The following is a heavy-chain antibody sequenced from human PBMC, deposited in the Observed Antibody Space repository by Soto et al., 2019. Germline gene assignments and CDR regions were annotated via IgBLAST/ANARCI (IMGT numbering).Heavy chain of an antibody. J-gene: IGHJ6*02. CDR3: ARDGQQMAPYTMDV. D-gene: IGHD6-13*01. CDR2: VWSDGVTR. Sequence: QVQVVESGGGVVQPGTSLRLSCVASGFRFSHHAMHWVRQAPGKGLEWLAQVWSDGVTRYYADSAKGRFTISRDNSKDTVYLQMNSLTSEDTALYYCARDGQQMAPYTMDVWGQGTTVTVSS. V-gene: IGHV3-33*01. CDR1: GFRFSHHA.